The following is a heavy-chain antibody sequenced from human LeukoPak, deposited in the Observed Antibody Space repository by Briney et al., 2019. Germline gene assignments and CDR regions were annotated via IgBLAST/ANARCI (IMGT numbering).Heavy chain of an antibody. J-gene: IGHJ5*02. CDR2: IYYSGST. Sequence: SETLSLTGTVSGGSISSGGYYWSWIRQHPGKGLEWIGYIYYSGSTYYNPSLKSRVTISVDTSKNQFSLKLSSVTAADTAVYYCASRRTTVNWFDPWGQGTLVTVSS. V-gene: IGHV4-31*03. D-gene: IGHD4-17*01. CDR1: GGSISSGGYY. CDR3: ASRRTTVNWFDP.